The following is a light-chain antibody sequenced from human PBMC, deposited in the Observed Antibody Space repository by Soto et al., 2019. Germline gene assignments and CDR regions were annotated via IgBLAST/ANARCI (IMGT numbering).Light chain of an antibody. V-gene: IGKV1-5*03. Sequence: DIQMTQSPSTLSASVGDRVPITCRASQSISIWLAWYQQKPGKAPKLLIYKASTLKSGVQSRFSGSGSGTEFTLTISSLQPDDFATYYCQQFNNFSWTFGQGTKVEIK. J-gene: IGKJ1*01. CDR1: QSISIW. CDR2: KAS. CDR3: QQFNNFSWT.